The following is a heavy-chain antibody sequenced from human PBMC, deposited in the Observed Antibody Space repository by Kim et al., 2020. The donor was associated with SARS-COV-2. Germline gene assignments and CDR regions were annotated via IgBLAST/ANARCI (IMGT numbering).Heavy chain of an antibody. V-gene: IGHV1-3*01. CDR3: ARVGYSSSSIDY. J-gene: IGHJ4*02. Sequence: YSQKFQGRVTITRDQSASTAYMERSSLRSEDTAVYYCARVGYSSSSIDYWGQGTLVTVSS. D-gene: IGHD6-13*01.